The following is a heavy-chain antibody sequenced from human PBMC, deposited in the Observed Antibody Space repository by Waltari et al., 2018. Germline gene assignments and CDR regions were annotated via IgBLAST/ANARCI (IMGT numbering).Heavy chain of an antibody. D-gene: IGHD2-2*01. CDR3: ARGYCSSTSCPIDY. CDR2: TSPILGTA. J-gene: IGHJ4*02. CDR1: GGTFSSYA. Sequence: QVQLVQSGAEVKKPGSSVKVSCKASGGTFSSYAISWVRQAPGQGLEWMGGTSPILGTANYAQKFQGRVTSTADESTSTAYMELSSLRSEDTAVYYCARGYCSSTSCPIDYWGQGTLVTVSS. V-gene: IGHV1-69*01.